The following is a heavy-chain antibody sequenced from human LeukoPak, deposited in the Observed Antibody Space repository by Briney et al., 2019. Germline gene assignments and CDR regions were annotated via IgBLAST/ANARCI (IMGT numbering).Heavy chain of an antibody. Sequence: QTSETLSLTCTVSGGSTSSSSYYWGWIRQPPGKGLEWIGSIYYSGSTYYNPSLKSRVTISVGTSKNQFSLKLSSVTAADTAVYYCARDLFGELLWGQGTLVTVSS. J-gene: IGHJ4*02. D-gene: IGHD3-10*02. V-gene: IGHV4-39*07. CDR3: ARDLFGELL. CDR1: GGSTSSSSYY. CDR2: IYYSGST.